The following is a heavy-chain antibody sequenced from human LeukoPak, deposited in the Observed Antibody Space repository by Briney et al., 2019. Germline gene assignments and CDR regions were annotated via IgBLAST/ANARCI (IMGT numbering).Heavy chain of an antibody. CDR1: GFTFDDYA. CDR3: AKDIGHGDYAYGMDV. V-gene: IGHV3-9*01. CDR2: ISWNSGSI. Sequence: GGSLRLSCAASGFTFDDYAMHWVRQAPGKGLEWVSGISWNSGSIGYADSVKGRFTISRDNAKNSLYLQMNSLRAEDTALYYCAKDIGHGDYAYGMDVWGQGTTVTVSS. D-gene: IGHD4-17*01. J-gene: IGHJ6*02.